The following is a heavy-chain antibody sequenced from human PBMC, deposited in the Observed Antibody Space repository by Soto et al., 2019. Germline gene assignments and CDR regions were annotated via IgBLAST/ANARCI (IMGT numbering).Heavy chain of an antibody. J-gene: IGHJ5*02. CDR1: GYSFTSYW. D-gene: IGHD3-3*01. CDR3: ARQPPSYYDFWSGYYTGWFDP. Sequence: XESLKISCKGSGYSFTSYWIGWVRQMPGKGLEWMGIIYPGDSDTRYSPSFQGQVTISADKSISTAYLQWSSLKASDTAMYYCARQPPSYYDFWSGYYTGWFDPWGQGTLVTVSS. CDR2: IYPGDSDT. V-gene: IGHV5-51*01.